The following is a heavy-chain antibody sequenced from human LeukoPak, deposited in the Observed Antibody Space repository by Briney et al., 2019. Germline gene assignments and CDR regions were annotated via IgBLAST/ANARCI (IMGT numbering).Heavy chain of an antibody. CDR2: IYPNGAI. J-gene: IGHJ3*02. V-gene: IGHV4-4*07. CDR3: ASEIGAYCGGDCYSSNAFDI. D-gene: IGHD2-21*02. CDR1: GASISTYF. Sequence: SETLSLTCTVSGASISTYFWTWIRQPAGKGLEWIGRIYPNGAINYNPSLKSRVTMSVDTSKNQFSLKLISVTAADTAVYYCASEIGAYCGGDCYSSNAFDIWGQGTMVTVSS.